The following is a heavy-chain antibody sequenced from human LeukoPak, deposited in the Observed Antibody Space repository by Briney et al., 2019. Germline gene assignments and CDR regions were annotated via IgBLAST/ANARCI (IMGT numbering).Heavy chain of an antibody. V-gene: IGHV4-4*02. CDR3: VSSTGREFIYGDY. CDR2: IYHSGRT. D-gene: IGHD2-2*01. CDR1: GDSISSNKW. J-gene: IGHJ4*02. Sequence: SETLSLTCAVSGDSISSNKWRSWVRQPPGKGLEWIGEIYHSGRTNYNPSLKSRATISVDKPKNQLSLKLNSVTAADTAVYYCVSSTGREFIYGDYWGQGTLVTVSS.